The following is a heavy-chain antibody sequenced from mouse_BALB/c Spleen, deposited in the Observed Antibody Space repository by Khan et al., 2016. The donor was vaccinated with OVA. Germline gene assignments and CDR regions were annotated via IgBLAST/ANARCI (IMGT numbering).Heavy chain of an antibody. D-gene: IGHD1-3*01. CDR1: GFSLTSYG. V-gene: IGHV2-9*02. CDR2: IWAGGST. J-gene: IGHJ2*01. CDR3: ARLEDI. Sequence: QVQLKESGPGLVAPSQSLSITCTVSGFSLTSYGVHWVRQPPGKGLEWLGVIWAGGSTNYISALMSRLSISKDNSKSQVFLKMNNLQTYDTAMYYCARLEDIWGQGTILSVSA.